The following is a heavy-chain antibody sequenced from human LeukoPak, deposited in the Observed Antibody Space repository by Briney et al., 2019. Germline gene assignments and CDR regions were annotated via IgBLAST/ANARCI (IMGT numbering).Heavy chain of an antibody. V-gene: IGHV4-39*01. CDR2: IYYSGST. D-gene: IGHD2-15*01. CDR3: ARLKWSYFFDY. CDR1: GGSMSSSSYY. J-gene: IGHJ4*02. Sequence: PSETLSLTCTVSGGSMSSSSYYWGWIRQPPGKRLVGSGSIYYSGSTYYNPSLKSRVTISVDTPKNQFSLKLRSVPAADTAVYYGARLKWSYFFDYGGQGTLVTVPS.